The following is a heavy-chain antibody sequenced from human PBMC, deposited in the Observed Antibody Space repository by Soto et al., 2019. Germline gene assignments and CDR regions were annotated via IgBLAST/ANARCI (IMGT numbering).Heavy chain of an antibody. J-gene: IGHJ6*02. CDR2: MNPNSGNT. Sequence: VASVKVSCKASGYTFTSYDINWVRQATGQGLEWMGWMNPNSGNTGYAQKFQGRVTMTRNTSISTAYMELSSLRSEDTAVYYCARGHSIISLQGIFYYYYGMDVWGQGTTVTVSS. V-gene: IGHV1-8*01. CDR3: ARGHSIISLQGIFYYYYGMDV. D-gene: IGHD3-3*01. CDR1: GYTFTSYD.